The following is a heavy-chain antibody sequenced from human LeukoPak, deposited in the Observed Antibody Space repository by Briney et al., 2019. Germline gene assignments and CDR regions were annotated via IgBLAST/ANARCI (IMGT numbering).Heavy chain of an antibody. CDR2: INPISGGI. V-gene: IGHV1-2*02. CDR3: ARGAEIAATYYNYGMDV. J-gene: IGHJ6*02. D-gene: IGHD6-25*01. CDR1: GYTFTDHY. Sequence: ASVKVSCKASGYTFTDHYMHWVRQAPGQGLEWMGWINPISGGINYAQKFLGRVTMTRDTFMSTADMELNRLTSEDTAVYFCARGAEIAATYYNYGMDVWGQGTTVTVSS.